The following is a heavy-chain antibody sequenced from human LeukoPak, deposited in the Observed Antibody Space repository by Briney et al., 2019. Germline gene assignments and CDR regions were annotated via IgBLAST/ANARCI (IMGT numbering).Heavy chain of an antibody. CDR3: VSVKVSTVPQSFDL. CDR1: GFTFSSYA. J-gene: IGHJ3*01. V-gene: IGHV3-23*01. D-gene: IGHD5/OR15-5a*01. CDR2: ISGSGGST. Sequence: GGSLRLSCAASGFTFSSYAMSWVRQAPGKGLEWVSAISGSGGSTYYADSVKGRFTISRDNAKKSVYLQMNSLRADDTAVYYCVSVKVSTVPQSFDLWGQGTTVIVSS.